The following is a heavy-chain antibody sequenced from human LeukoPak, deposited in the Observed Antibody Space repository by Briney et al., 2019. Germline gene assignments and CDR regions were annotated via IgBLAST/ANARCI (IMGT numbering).Heavy chain of an antibody. V-gene: IGHV3-74*01. D-gene: IGHD3-22*01. CDR1: GFTFSSYW. CDR3: ARRRKTYYYDSSGYYFDY. Sequence: GGSLRLSCAASGFTFSSYWMHWVRQAPGKGLVWVSRINSDGSSTSYADSVKGRFTISRDNAKNTLYLQMNSLRAEDTAVYYCARRRKTYYYDSSGYYFDYWGQGTLVTVSS. J-gene: IGHJ4*02. CDR2: INSDGSST.